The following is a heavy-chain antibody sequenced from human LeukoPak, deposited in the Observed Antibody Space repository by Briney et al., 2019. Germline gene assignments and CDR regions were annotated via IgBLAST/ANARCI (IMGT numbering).Heavy chain of an antibody. CDR1: GGSVSSGSYY. V-gene: IGHV4-61*01. CDR2: IYYSGST. J-gene: IGHJ4*02. Sequence: PSETLSLTCTVSGGSVSSGSYYWSWIWQPPGKGLEWIGYIYYSGSTNYNPSLKSRVTISVDTSKNQFSLKLSSVTAADTAVYYCARSRRRVATISPYYFDYWGQGTLVTVSS. CDR3: ARSRRRVATISPYYFDY. D-gene: IGHD5-12*01.